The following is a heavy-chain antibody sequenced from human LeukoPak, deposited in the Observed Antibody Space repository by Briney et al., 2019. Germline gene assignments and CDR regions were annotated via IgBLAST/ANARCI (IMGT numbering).Heavy chain of an antibody. V-gene: IGHV4-39*01. CDR2: IHYSGST. CDR3: ARQSRISYNWFDP. D-gene: IGHD2-2*01. J-gene: IGHJ5*02. Sequence: SETLSLTCTVSGGSISSSSYYWGWIRQPPGKGLEWIGSIHYSGSTYYNPSLKSRVTISVDTSKNQFSLKLSSVTAADTAVYYCARQSRISYNWFDPWGQGTLVTVSS. CDR1: GGSISSSSYY.